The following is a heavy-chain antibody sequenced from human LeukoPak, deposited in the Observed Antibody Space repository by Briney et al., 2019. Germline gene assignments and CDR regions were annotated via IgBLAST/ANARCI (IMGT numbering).Heavy chain of an antibody. V-gene: IGHV3-23*01. Sequence: PGGSLRLSCAASGFTFSSYAMSWVRQAPGKGLEWVSAISGGGGSTYYADSVKGRFTISRDNSKNTLYLQMNSLRAEDTAVYYCAKLRNYEDWCFDYWGQGTLVTVSS. CDR1: GFTFSSYA. CDR2: ISGGGGST. J-gene: IGHJ4*02. CDR3: AKLRNYEDWCFDY. D-gene: IGHD1-7*01.